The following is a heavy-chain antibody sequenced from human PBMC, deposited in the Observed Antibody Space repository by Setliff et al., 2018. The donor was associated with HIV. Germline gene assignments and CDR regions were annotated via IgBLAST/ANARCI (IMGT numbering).Heavy chain of an antibody. J-gene: IGHJ3*02. CDR1: GDTSSTYA. CDR2: FIPILDIT. V-gene: IGHV1-69*10. Sequence: ASVKVSCKASGDTSSTYAINWVRQAPGQGLEWMGQFIPILDITNYAQKFQGRVTITADKSTNTMYMEMTSLTSEDTAVYYSAGPRGDEAFDIWGQGTMVTVSS. CDR3: AGPRGDEAFDI. D-gene: IGHD3-10*01.